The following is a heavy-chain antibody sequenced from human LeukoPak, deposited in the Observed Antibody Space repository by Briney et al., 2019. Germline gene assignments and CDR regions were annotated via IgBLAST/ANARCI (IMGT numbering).Heavy chain of an antibody. V-gene: IGHV4-59*01. J-gene: IGHJ5*02. CDR1: GGSITNYY. CDR3: ARGVRPKPGTLGGTFDP. CDR2: IFYNGYS. D-gene: IGHD1/OR15-1a*01. Sequence: SETLSLTCTVSGGSITNYYWNWIRQAPGKGLEWIGYIFYNGYSNYNPSLSRRVTLSVDTSKNLLSLRLISVAAADTAVYYCARGVRPKPGTLGGTFDPWGEGTPVTVSS.